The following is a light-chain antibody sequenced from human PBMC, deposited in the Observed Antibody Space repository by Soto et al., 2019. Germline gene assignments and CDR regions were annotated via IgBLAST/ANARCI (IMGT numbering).Light chain of an antibody. Sequence: EIVLTQSPATLSVSPGEGATLSCRASQSIDGNLAWYQQKPGQPPKVLIYWASTRESGVPDRFSGSGSGTDFTLTISSLQAEDVAVYYCQQYYSTPRVTFGPGTKVDIK. CDR3: QQYYSTPRVT. V-gene: IGKV4-1*01. CDR1: QSIDGN. J-gene: IGKJ3*01. CDR2: WAS.